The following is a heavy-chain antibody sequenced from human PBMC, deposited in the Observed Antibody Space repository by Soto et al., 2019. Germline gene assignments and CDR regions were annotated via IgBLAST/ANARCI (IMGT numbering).Heavy chain of an antibody. Sequence: SETLSLTCTVSGGSISSYYWSWIRQPAGKGLEWIGRIYTSGSTNYNPSLKSRVTMSVDTSKNQFSLKLSSVTAADTAVYYCARDLSGYCSSTSCSSYHNWFDPWGQGTLVTVS. CDR1: GGSISSYY. J-gene: IGHJ5*02. CDR3: ARDLSGYCSSTSCSSYHNWFDP. CDR2: IYTSGST. D-gene: IGHD2-2*01. V-gene: IGHV4-4*07.